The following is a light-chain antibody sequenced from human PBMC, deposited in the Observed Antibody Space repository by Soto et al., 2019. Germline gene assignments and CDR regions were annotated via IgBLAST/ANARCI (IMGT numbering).Light chain of an antibody. J-gene: IGKJ1*01. CDR2: GAS. CDR1: QSISASD. Sequence: EILLTQSPGTLSLSPGERAALSCRASQSISASDLAWYQQKPGQAPRLLIYGASNRATGIPDRFSGSGSATDFTLTISRLEPEDFAVYYCQQFRSSSWTFGQGTKVDIK. CDR3: QQFRSSSWT. V-gene: IGKV3-20*01.